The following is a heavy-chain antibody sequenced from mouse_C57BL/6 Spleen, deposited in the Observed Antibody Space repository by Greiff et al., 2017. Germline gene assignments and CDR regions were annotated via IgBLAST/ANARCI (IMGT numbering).Heavy chain of an antibody. J-gene: IGHJ2*01. CDR2: IHPNSGST. CDR3: ASGREVYYFDY. CDR1: GYTFTSYW. Sequence: QVQLQQPGAELVKPGASVKLSCKASGYTFTSYWMHWVKQRPGQGLEWIGMIHPNSGSTNYNEKFKSKATLTVDKSSSTAYMHLSSLTSEDSAVYYCASGREVYYFDYWGQGTTLTVSS. V-gene: IGHV1-64*01.